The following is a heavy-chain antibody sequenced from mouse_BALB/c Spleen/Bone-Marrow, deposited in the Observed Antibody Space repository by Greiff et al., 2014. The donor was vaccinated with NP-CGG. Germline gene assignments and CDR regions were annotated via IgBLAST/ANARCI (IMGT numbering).Heavy chain of an antibody. CDR3: ASGDYVDN. CDR1: GYTFSSYW. J-gene: IGHJ2*01. V-gene: IGHV1-9*01. Sequence: VQLQQSGAELMKPGASVKISCKASGYTFSSYWIEWVKQRPGHGLEWIGEILPGSGSTNYNEKFKGKATLTADTSSNTAYMQLSGLTSEDSAVNYCASGDYVDNWGQGTTLTVSS. D-gene: IGHD2-4*01. CDR2: ILPGSGST.